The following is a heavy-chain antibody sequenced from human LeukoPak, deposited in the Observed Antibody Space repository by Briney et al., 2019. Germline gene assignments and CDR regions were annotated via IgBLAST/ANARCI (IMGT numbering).Heavy chain of an antibody. J-gene: IGHJ4*02. V-gene: IGHV4-39*07. CDR2: IHYSGKT. Sequence: SETLSLTCIVSGGSISSTSYYWGWIRQPPGKGLEWIGNIHYSGKTYYNPSLESRVTISVDTSKNQFSLKLTSVTAADTAVYYCVEPYSDHWGQGTLVTVSS. CDR1: GGSISSTSYY. D-gene: IGHD1-26*01. CDR3: VEPYSDH.